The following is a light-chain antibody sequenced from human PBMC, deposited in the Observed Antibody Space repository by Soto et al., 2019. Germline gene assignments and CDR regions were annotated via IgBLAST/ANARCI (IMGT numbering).Light chain of an antibody. V-gene: IGKV3-20*01. CDR3: HQYGSLPPGT. CDR2: GAS. J-gene: IGKJ1*01. Sequence: EIVLTQSPGTLSLSPGEIATLSCRASQSVSSNYLAWYQQKPGQAPRFLIYGASSRASGIPDRFSGSGSGTDFTHTILSLEPEDFAVYYCHQYGSLPPGTVGKGTKVEIK. CDR1: QSVSSNY.